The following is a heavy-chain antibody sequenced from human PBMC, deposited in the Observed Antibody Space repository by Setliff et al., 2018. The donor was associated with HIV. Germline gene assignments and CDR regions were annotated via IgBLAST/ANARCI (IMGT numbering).Heavy chain of an antibody. CDR3: ARGKTWLRFLDY. Sequence: ASVKVSCKVSGYTLTELSMHWVRQAPGKGLEWMGWINTHTGNTNSAQRFQGRVTMTTDTSTSTAYMELRSLRSDDTAVYYCARGKTWLRFLDYWGQGTLVTVSS. J-gene: IGHJ4*02. CDR2: INTHTGNT. V-gene: IGHV1-18*01. D-gene: IGHD5-12*01. CDR1: GYTLTELS.